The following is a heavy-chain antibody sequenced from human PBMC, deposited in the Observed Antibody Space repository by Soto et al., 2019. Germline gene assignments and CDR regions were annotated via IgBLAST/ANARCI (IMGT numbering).Heavy chain of an antibody. CDR1: GFTFSTYA. Sequence: EVQLLESGGDLVQPGGSLRLSCAASGFTFSTYAMSWVRQAPGKGLEWVSTINTSGGSTYYADSVKGRFTISRDNSKNTLYLQMNSLRPEHTAVYYRAKFYGGKSAHTYTIDPRGQGTLVTVSS. J-gene: IGHJ5*02. D-gene: IGHD2-15*01. V-gene: IGHV3-23*01. CDR3: AKFYGGKSAHTYTIDP. CDR2: INTSGGST.